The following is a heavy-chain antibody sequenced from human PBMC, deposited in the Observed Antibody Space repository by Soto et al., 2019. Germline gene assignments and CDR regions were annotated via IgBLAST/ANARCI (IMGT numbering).Heavy chain of an antibody. V-gene: IGHV3-23*01. CDR1: GFTFSSYG. Sequence: EVQLLESGGGLVQPGGSLRLSCAASGFTFSSYGMSWVRQAPGKGLEWVSAISGSGGSTYYADSVKGRFTISRDKSKNTLYLQMNSLRAEDTAVYYCAKDRIGSGGYDFFDYWGQGTLVTVSS. J-gene: IGHJ4*02. CDR2: ISGSGGST. CDR3: AKDRIGSGGYDFFDY. D-gene: IGHD5-12*01.